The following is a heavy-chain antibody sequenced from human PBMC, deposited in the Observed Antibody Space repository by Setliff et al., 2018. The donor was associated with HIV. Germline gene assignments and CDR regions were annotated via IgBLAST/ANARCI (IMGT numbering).Heavy chain of an antibody. CDR3: ARGGYRDGYDY. V-gene: IGHV4-59*01. J-gene: IGHJ4*02. CDR2: IHSYGST. CDR1: GASISSYS. D-gene: IGHD5-18*01. Sequence: ETLSLTCTVSGASISSYSRSWIRQSPGKRLEWIGYIHSYGSTDYNPSLESRVTISVDTSKNQLSLKLRSVAAADTAVYYCARGGYRDGYDYWGQGTLVTVSS.